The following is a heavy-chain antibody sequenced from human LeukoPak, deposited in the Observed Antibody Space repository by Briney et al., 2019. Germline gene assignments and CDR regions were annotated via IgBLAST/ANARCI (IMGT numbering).Heavy chain of an antibody. Sequence: ASVKVSCKASGYTFTSYGISWVRQAPGQGLEWMGWITAYNGDTNYAPKFQGRVTMTTDISTSTVYMEVTSLRSDDTAVYYCARDSRYDILRYGMDVWGQGTTVTVSS. CDR3: ARDSRYDILRYGMDV. J-gene: IGHJ6*02. D-gene: IGHD3-9*01. CDR2: ITAYNGDT. V-gene: IGHV1-18*01. CDR1: GYTFTSYG.